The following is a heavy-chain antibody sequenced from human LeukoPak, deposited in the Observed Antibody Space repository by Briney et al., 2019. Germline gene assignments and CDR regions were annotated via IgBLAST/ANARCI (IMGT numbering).Heavy chain of an antibody. J-gene: IGHJ5*02. Sequence: PSETLSLTCAVYGGSFSGYYRSWIRQPPGKGLEWIGEINHSGNTNYNPSLKSRVTISVDTSKNKFSLKLSSVTAADTAVYYCARTSGHHWGQGTLVTVSS. CDR1: GGSFSGYY. CDR3: ARTSGHH. CDR2: INHSGNT. V-gene: IGHV4-34*01.